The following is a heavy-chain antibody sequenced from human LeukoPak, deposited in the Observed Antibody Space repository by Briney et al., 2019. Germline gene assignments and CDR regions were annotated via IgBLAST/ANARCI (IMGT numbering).Heavy chain of an antibody. J-gene: IGHJ2*01. CDR1: GFTFSSYA. CDR3: ANARGTRSSYFDL. CDR2: ISSGGGST. V-gene: IGHV3-23*01. D-gene: IGHD6-6*01. Sequence: GGSLRLSCAASGFTFSSYAMGWVRQPPGKGLEWVSAISSGGGSTYYTDSMKGRFTISRDNSKNTLYLQMNSLTAEDTALYYCANARGTRSSYFDLWGRGTLVTAAS.